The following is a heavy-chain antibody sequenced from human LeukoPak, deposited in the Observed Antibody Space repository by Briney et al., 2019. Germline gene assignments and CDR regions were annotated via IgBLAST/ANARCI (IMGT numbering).Heavy chain of an antibody. J-gene: IGHJ5*02. V-gene: IGHV4-59*01. CDR1: GGSISSYY. CDR2: IYYSGST. CDR3: AREIPRVLGECFDP. Sequence: PSETLSLTCTVSGGSISSYYWSWIRQPPGKGLEWIGYIYYSGSTNYNPSLKSRVTISVDTSKNQFSLKLSSVTAADTAVYYCAREIPRVLGECFDPWGQGTLVTVSS. D-gene: IGHD4/OR15-4a*01.